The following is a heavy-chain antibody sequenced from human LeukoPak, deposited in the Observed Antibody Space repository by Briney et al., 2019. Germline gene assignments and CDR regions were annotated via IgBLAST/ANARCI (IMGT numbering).Heavy chain of an antibody. CDR2: IDWDDDK. CDR3: ARLPGPYMAIDY. J-gene: IGHJ4*02. Sequence: SGPALVKPTQTLTLTCTFSGFSLSTSGMCVSWIRQPPGKALEWLARIDWDDDKYYSTSLKTRLTISKDTSKNQVVLIMTNMDPVDTATYYCARLPGPYMAIDYWGQGTLVTVSS. V-gene: IGHV2-70*11. D-gene: IGHD5-24*01. CDR1: GFSLSTSGMC.